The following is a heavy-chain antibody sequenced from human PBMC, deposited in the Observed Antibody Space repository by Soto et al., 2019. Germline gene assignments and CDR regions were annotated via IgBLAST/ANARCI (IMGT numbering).Heavy chain of an antibody. J-gene: IGHJ5*02. Sequence: GESLKISCKGSGYSFTRYWISWVRQMPGKGLEWMGRIDPSDSYTNYGPSFQGHVTMSVDKSTSTVYLQWSSLKASDTAMYYCARMDGLVRGITKNWFDPWGQGTLVTVSS. CDR1: GYSFTRYW. CDR2: IDPSDSYT. D-gene: IGHD3-10*01. CDR3: ARMDGLVRGITKNWFDP. V-gene: IGHV5-10-1*01.